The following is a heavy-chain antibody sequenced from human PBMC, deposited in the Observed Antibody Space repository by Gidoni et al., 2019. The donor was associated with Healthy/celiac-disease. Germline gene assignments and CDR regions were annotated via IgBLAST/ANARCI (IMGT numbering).Heavy chain of an antibody. Sequence: QLQLQESGPGLVKPSETLSLTCTVSGGSISSSSYYWGWIRQPPGKGLEWIGSIYYSGSTYYNPSLKSRVTISVDTSKNQFSLKLSSVTAADTAVYYCAILASGWSAFDYWGQGTLVTVSS. CDR3: AILASGWSAFDY. V-gene: IGHV4-39*01. CDR2: IYYSGST. J-gene: IGHJ4*02. D-gene: IGHD6-19*01. CDR1: GGSISSSSYY.